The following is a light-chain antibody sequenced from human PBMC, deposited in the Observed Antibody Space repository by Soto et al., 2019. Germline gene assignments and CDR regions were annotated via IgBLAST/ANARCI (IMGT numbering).Light chain of an antibody. CDR1: HNIINY. Sequence: DIQKPQSPSSLSASVGDSVTITCRASHNIINYLNWYQKKPGKAPQLLIYVASMLESGVPSRFSGSGSGTDFNLTISSLQTEEFATYECQQRYNATITGGRWTRREIK. V-gene: IGKV1-39*01. CDR3: QQRYNATIT. J-gene: IGKJ5*01. CDR2: VAS.